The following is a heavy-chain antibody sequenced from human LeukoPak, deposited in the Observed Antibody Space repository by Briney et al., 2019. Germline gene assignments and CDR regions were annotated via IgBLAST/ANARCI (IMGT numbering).Heavy chain of an antibody. J-gene: IGHJ4*02. CDR1: GGSISSYY. CDR2: IYTSGST. D-gene: IGHD6-6*01. CDR3: ARHGPYSSSPSYFDY. Sequence: ETLSLTCTVSGGSISSYYWSWIRQPPGKGLEWIAYIYTSGSTIYNPSLKSRVTISVDTSKNQFSLKLSSVTAADTAVYYCARHGPYSSSPSYFDYWGQGTLVTVSS. V-gene: IGHV4-4*09.